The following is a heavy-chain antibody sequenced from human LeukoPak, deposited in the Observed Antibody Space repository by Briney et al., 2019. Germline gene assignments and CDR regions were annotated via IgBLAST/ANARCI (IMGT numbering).Heavy chain of an antibody. J-gene: IGHJ5*02. CDR1: GDSVSSNSVT. CDR3: GRRLTQYDCFHP. D-gene: IGHD2-2*01. CDR2: TYYRSTWYN. Sequence: SQTLSLTCAISGDSVSSNSVTWNWIRQSPSRGLEWLGRTYYRSTWYNDYAVSVRGRITVNPDTSKNQFSLHLNSVTPEDTAVYYCGRRLTQYDCFHPWGQGILVTVSS. V-gene: IGHV6-1*01.